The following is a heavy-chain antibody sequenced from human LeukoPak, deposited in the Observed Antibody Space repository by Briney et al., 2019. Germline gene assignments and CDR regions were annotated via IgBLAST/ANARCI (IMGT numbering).Heavy chain of an antibody. CDR3: ARSSSGPIWDAFDI. CDR2: IIPIFGTA. CDR1: GGTFSSYA. J-gene: IGHJ3*02. D-gene: IGHD3-22*01. Sequence: SVRVSCKASGGTFSSYAISWVRQAPGQGHEWMGRIIPIFGTANYAQKFQGRVTITTDESTSTAYMELSSLRSEDTAVYYCARSSSGPIWDAFDIWGQGTMVTVSS. V-gene: IGHV1-69*05.